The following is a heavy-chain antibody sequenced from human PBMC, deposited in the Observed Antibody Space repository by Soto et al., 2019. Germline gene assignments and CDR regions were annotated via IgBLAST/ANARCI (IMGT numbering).Heavy chain of an antibody. Sequence: QVQLVQSGAEVKKPGSSVKVSCKASGGTFSSYAISWVRQAPGQGLEWMGGIIPIFGTANYAQKFQGRVTSRADESTSKAYMELGSLSSEDTAVYYCAREVRPPLGYRYGSQFDPWGQGTLVTVSS. CDR3: AREVRPPLGYRYGSQFDP. CDR2: IIPIFGTA. V-gene: IGHV1-69*12. D-gene: IGHD5-18*01. CDR1: GGTFSSYA. J-gene: IGHJ5*02.